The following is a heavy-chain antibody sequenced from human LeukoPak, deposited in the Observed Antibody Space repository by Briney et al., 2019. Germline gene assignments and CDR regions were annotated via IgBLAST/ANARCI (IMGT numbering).Heavy chain of an antibody. J-gene: IGHJ4*02. CDR2: INDSGST. V-gene: IGHV4-34*01. CDR3: ARGPPTDYYDSSGFFYVFDY. D-gene: IGHD3-22*01. Sequence: SETLSLTCAVYGGSFSGYYWSWIRQPPGKGLEWIGDINDSGSTNYNPSLKSRVTIPVDTSKNQFSLKLSSVTAADTAVYFCARGPPTDYYDSSGFFYVFDYWGQGTLVTVSS. CDR1: GGSFSGYY.